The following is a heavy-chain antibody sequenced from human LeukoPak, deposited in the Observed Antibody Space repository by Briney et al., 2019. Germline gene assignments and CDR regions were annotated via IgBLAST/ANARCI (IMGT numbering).Heavy chain of an antibody. V-gene: IGHV4-34*01. D-gene: IGHD6-6*01. CDR1: GGSFSGYY. CDR2: INHSGST. J-gene: IGHJ4*02. CDR3: ARIRGSSLAYFDY. Sequence: SENLSLTCAVYGGSFSGYYWSWIRQPPGKGLEWIGEINHSGSTSYNPSLKSRVTISVDTSKNQFSLKLSSVTAADTAVYYCARIRGSSLAYFDYWGQGTLVTVSS.